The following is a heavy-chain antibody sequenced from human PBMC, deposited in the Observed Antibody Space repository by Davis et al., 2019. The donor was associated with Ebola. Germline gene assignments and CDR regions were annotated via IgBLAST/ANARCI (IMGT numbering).Heavy chain of an antibody. CDR3: ARCSSTSRYYYYYNMDV. V-gene: IGHV3-53*01. CDR2: LYTGGST. CDR1: GFTVSSYY. J-gene: IGHJ6*03. Sequence: GESLKIPCAASGFTVSSYYMSWVRQAPGKGLEWVSFLYTGGSTYYADSVKGRFPISRDNSKNTLYLQMNSLRAEDTAVYYCARCSSTSRYYYYYNMDVWGKGTTVNVSS. D-gene: IGHD2-2*01.